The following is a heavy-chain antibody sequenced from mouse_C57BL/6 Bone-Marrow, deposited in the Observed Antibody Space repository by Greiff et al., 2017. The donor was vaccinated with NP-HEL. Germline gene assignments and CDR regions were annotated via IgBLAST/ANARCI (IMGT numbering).Heavy chain of an antibody. V-gene: IGHV1-4*01. J-gene: IGHJ1*03. CDR1: GYTFTSYT. CDR2: INPSSGYT. Sequence: QVQLQQSGAELARPGASVKMSCKASGYTFTSYTMHWVKQRPGQGLEWIGYINPSSGYTKYNQKFKDKATLTADKSSSTAYMQLSSLTSEDSAVYYCARSPSHYCYGSSNWYFDVWGTGTTVTVAS. D-gene: IGHD1-1*01. CDR3: ARSPSHYCYGSSNWYFDV.